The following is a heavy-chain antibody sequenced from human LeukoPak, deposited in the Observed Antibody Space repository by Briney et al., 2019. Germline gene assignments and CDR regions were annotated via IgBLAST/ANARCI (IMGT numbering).Heavy chain of an antibody. CDR2: AGWAGGTT. CDR3: ARELDTMFFDY. J-gene: IGHJ4*02. D-gene: IGHD3-10*02. V-gene: IGHV3-43*01. Sequence: GGSLRLSCATFGFNFDRYTIHWVRQAPGKGLEWVSLAGWAGGTTFYSDSVRGRFTISRDSGRKSVYLQMNSLTTDDTAFYFCARELDTMFFDYWGQGALVTVSS. CDR1: GFNFDRYT.